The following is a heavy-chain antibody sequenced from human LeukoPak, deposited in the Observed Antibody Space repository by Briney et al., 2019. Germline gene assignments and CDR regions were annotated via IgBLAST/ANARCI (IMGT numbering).Heavy chain of an antibody. D-gene: IGHD6-19*01. CDR3: ARQCTGQWLNDY. J-gene: IGHJ4*02. Sequence: GGSLRLSCAASGFTFSTYAMHWVRQAPGKGLEWVAVTSYDERNKYYADSVKGRFTISRDNSKNTLYLQMNSLRAEDTAVYYCARQCTGQWLNDYWGQGALVTVSS. CDR1: GFTFSTYA. CDR2: TSYDERNK. V-gene: IGHV3-30*04.